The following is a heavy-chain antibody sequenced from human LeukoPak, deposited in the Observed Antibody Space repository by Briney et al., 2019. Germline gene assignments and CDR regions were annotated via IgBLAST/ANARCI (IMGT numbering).Heavy chain of an antibody. CDR3: ARVPGPRNDYGDPYYFDY. V-gene: IGHV4-38-2*02. CDR2: IYHSGST. D-gene: IGHD4-17*01. J-gene: IGHJ4*02. CDR1: GYSISSGYY. Sequence: KSSETLSLTCTVSGYSISSGYYWGWIRQPPGKGLEWIGSIYHSGSTYYNPSLKSRVTISVDTSKNQFSLKLSSVTAADTAVYYCARVPGPRNDYGDPYYFDYWGQGTLVTVSS.